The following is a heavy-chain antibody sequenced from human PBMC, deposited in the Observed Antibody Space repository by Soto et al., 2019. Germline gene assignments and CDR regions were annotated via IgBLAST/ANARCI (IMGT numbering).Heavy chain of an antibody. CDR3: ANEYDFWSGVFDY. V-gene: IGHV3-23*01. Sequence: EVQLLESGGGLVQPGGSLRLSCAASGFTFSSYAMSWVRQAPGKGLEWVSAISGSGGSTYYADSVKGRFTISRDNSKNTLYLQMNSLRAEDTAVYYRANEYDFWSGVFDYCGHGTLVTVSS. D-gene: IGHD3-3*01. J-gene: IGHJ4*01. CDR1: GFTFSSYA. CDR2: ISGSGGST.